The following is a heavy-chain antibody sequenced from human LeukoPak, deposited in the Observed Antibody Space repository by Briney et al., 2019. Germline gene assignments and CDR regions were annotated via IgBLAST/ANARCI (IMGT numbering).Heavy chain of an antibody. CDR1: GGSISSSSYY. J-gene: IGHJ4*02. CDR2: IYYSGST. V-gene: IGHV4-39*07. D-gene: IGHD3-10*01. Sequence: SETLSLTCTVSGGSISSSSYYWGWIRQPPGKGLEWVGSIYYSGSTNYNPSLKSRVTISVDTSKNQFSLKLSSVTAADTAVYYCASLKRITMVRGVIRPIDYWGQGTLVTVSS. CDR3: ASLKRITMVRGVIRPIDY.